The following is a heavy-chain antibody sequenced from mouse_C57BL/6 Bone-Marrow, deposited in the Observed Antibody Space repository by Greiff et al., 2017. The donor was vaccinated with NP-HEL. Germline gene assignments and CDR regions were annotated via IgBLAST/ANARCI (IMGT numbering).Heavy chain of an antibody. CDR2: IWSDGST. V-gene: IGHV2-6-1*01. Sequence: QVQLKESGPGLVAPSQSLSITCTVSGFSFTSYGVHWVRQPPGKGLEWLVVIWSDGSTTYNSALKSRLSISKDNSKSQVFLKMNSLQTDDTAMYYCARHGHYYGSSYEGYAMDYWGQGTSVTVSS. CDR3: ARHGHYYGSSYEGYAMDY. CDR1: GFSFTSYG. D-gene: IGHD1-1*01. J-gene: IGHJ4*01.